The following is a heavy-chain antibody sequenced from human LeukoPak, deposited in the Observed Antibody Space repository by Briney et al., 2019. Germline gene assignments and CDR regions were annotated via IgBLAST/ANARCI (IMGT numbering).Heavy chain of an antibody. V-gene: IGHV4-59*08. CDR2: IYYSGST. CDR1: GGSISSYY. J-gene: IGHJ4*02. CDR3: ASTDTAYCGGDCYSGGQGIAFDY. D-gene: IGHD2-21*02. Sequence: SETLSLTCTVSGGSISSYYWSWIRQPPGKGLGWIGYIYYSGSTNYNPSLKSRVTISVDTSKNQFSLKLSSVTAADTAVYYCASTDTAYCGGDCYSGGQGIAFDYWGQGTLVTVSS.